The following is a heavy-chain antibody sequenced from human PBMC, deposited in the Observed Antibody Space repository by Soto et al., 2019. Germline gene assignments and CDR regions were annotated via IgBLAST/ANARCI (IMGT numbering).Heavy chain of an antibody. CDR1: GLRFSTDW. J-gene: IGHJ4*02. D-gene: IGHD7-27*01. V-gene: IGHV3-7*03. Sequence: EGQLLGSGGGLVQPGGSLRLSCVASGLRFSTDWMNWVRQPPGMGLEWVANIDPDGRVGTYVDSVKGRFTTSRDNAMNSVYLQMNSLRADDTAMYFCAGWGEHDANVWGQGILVTVSA. CDR2: IDPDGRVG. CDR3: AGWGEHDANV.